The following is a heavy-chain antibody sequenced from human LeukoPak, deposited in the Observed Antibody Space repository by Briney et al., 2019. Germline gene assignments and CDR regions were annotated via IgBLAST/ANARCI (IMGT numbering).Heavy chain of an antibody. Sequence: GGSLRLSCAASGFTFSDYYMSWIRQAPGKGLEWVSYISSSSSYTNYADSVKGRFTISRDNAKNSLYLQMNSLRAEDTAVYYCARVRYCSSGSCPTHFDYWGQGTLVTVSS. CDR1: GFTFSDYY. CDR3: ARVRYCSSGSCPTHFDY. V-gene: IGHV3-11*06. D-gene: IGHD2-15*01. J-gene: IGHJ4*02. CDR2: ISSSSSYT.